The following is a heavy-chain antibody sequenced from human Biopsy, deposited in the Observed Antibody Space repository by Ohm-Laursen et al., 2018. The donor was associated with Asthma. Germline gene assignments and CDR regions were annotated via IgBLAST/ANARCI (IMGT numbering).Heavy chain of an antibody. CDR1: GFAVSRYP. CDR3: ARGDSSNWSHYYFDY. Sequence: SLRLSCAASGFAVSRYPMLWVRQAPGKGLEWVSVIYSGGTSHTADSVRGRFTISRDYSKNTLYLQMHSLRAEDTAVYYCARGDSSNWSHYYFDYWGQGALVTVSS. D-gene: IGHD3-22*01. J-gene: IGHJ4*02. V-gene: IGHV3-53*01. CDR2: IYSGGTS.